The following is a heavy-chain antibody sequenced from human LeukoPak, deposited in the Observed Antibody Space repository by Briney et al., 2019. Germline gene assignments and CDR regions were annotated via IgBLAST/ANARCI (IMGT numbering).Heavy chain of an antibody. CDR1: GFTFSTYA. Sequence: GGSLRLSCAASGFTFSTYAMHWVRQAPGKGLEWVAVISYDGSSKYYADSVKGRFTISRDNAKNSLYLQMNSLRAEDTAVYYCARGYYYYGSGSYSPWLDPWGQGTLVTVSS. CDR3: ARGYYYYGSGSYSPWLDP. J-gene: IGHJ5*02. CDR2: ISYDGSSK. V-gene: IGHV3-30*04. D-gene: IGHD3-10*01.